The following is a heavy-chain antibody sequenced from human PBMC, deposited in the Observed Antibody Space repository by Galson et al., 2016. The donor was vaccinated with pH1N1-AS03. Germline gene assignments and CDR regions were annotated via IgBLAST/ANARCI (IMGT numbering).Heavy chain of an antibody. CDR3: AHGPYWFDP. CDR1: GFSLSTSGVG. V-gene: IGHV2-5*02. CDR2: IYWDDDK. J-gene: IGHJ5*02. Sequence: PALVKPTQTLTLTCTFSGFSLSTSGVGVGWIRQPPGKALEWLALIYWDDDKRYSPSLRSRLTITKDTSKNQVVLTMTNMDPVDTATYYCAHGPYWFDPWGQGTLVTVSS.